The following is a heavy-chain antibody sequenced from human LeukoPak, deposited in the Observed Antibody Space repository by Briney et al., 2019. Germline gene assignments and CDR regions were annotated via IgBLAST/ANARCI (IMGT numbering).Heavy chain of an antibody. J-gene: IGHJ5*02. V-gene: IGHV4-39*01. CDR3: ARHSHYYDSSGYYYWGSYNWFDP. Sequence: PSETLSLTCTVSGGSISSSSYYWGWIRQPRGKGLEWIGSIYYSGSTYYNPSLKSRVTISVDTSKNQFSLKLSSVTAADTAVYYCARHSHYYDSSGYYYWGSYNWFDPWGQGTLVTVSS. CDR2: IYYSGST. D-gene: IGHD3-22*01. CDR1: GGSISSSSYY.